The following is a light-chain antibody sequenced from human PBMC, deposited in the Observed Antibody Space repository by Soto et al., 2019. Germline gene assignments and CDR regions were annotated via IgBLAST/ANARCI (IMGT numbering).Light chain of an antibody. CDR3: QSYDISLHNYV. CDR1: TSNIGAPYD. J-gene: IGLJ1*01. V-gene: IGLV1-40*01. Sequence: QSVLTQPPSVSGAPGQRVSISCTGSTSNIGAPYDVHWYQHLPGAAPKLLIYGDNNRPSGVPDRFSGSKSGTSPSLAITSLQAEDEADYYCQSYDISLHNYVFGTGTKVTVL. CDR2: GDN.